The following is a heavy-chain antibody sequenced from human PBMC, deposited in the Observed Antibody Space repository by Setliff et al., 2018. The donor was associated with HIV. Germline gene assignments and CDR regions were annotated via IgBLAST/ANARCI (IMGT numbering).Heavy chain of an antibody. CDR3: TTAPFTIILVEISEDAFDI. D-gene: IGHD3-22*01. CDR1: ALTFSNAL. Sequence: PGGSLRLSCAASALTFSNALMSWVRQAPGKGLEWVGRIKSKIDGGTTDYTAPVKGRFTISRDDSKNMLYLQMNSLKTEDTAVYYCTTAPFTIILVEISEDAFDIWGQGTVVTVS. CDR2: IKSKIDGGTT. J-gene: IGHJ3*02. V-gene: IGHV3-15*01.